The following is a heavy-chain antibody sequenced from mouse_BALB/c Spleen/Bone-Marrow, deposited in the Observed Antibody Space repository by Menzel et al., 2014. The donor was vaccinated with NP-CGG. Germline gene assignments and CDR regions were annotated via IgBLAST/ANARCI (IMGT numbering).Heavy chain of an antibody. CDR3: ARRAYGMPRGYWYFDV. V-gene: IGHV5-17*03. CDR2: ISSGGGST. CDR1: GFTFSSFG. Sequence: EVMLVESGGGLVQPVGSRKLSCAASGFTFSSFGMHWVRQAPEKGLEWVAYISSGGGSTYYPDTVKVRFTISRDNAKNTLYLQMSSMKSEDTAIYYCARRAYGMPRGYWYFDVWGAGATVTVSS. J-gene: IGHJ1*01. D-gene: IGHD2-1*01.